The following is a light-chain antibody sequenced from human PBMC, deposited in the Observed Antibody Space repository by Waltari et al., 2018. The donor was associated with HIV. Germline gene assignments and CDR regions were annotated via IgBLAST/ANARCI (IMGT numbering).Light chain of an antibody. V-gene: IGLV2-8*01. CDR2: DVN. J-gene: IGLJ2*01. CDR1: SSSVGGYNY. Sequence: QSALTQPPSASGSLGQSVTISCTGTSSSVGGYNYVPWYQQYPGEAPKLIIYDVNKRPSWVPDRFSGSKSGNTASLTVSGLQGEDEAQYYCSAYAGSNNLVLFGGGTKLTVL. CDR3: SAYAGSNNLVL.